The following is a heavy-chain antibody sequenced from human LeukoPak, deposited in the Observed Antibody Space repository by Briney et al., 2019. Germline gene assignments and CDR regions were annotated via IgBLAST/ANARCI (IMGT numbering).Heavy chain of an antibody. V-gene: IGHV3-23*01. D-gene: IGHD3-10*01. Sequence: GGSLRLSCAASGFHFGSYSMTWVRQAPGKGLEWVSVISADSATTFYADSVKGRFTISRDNAKNTVFLQMSSLRAEDTALYYCARKSASGNYPLDYWGQGTLVTVSS. CDR1: GFHFGSYS. CDR2: ISADSATT. CDR3: ARKSASGNYPLDY. J-gene: IGHJ4*02.